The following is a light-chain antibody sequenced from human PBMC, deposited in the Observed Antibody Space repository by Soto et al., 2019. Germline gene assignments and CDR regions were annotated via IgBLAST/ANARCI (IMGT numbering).Light chain of an antibody. CDR2: RSN. CDR3: AAWDDSLSGWL. Sequence: VLTQAPSASGTPGQRVTISCSGSSSNIGSNYVYWYQQLPGTAPKLLMYRSNQRPSGVPDRFSGSKSGTSASLAISGLRSEDEADYYCAAWDDSLSGWLFGGGTKLTVL. J-gene: IGLJ3*02. V-gene: IGLV1-47*01. CDR1: SSNIGSNY.